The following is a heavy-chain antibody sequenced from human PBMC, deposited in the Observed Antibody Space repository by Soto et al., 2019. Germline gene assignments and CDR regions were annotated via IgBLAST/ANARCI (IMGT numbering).Heavy chain of an antibody. D-gene: IGHD2-15*01. CDR2: IYYSGST. CDR3: ARVARGLYYFDY. V-gene: IGHV4-59*08. J-gene: IGHJ4*02. CDR1: GGSISSYY. Sequence: SETLSLTCTVSGGSISSYYWSWIRQPPGKGLEWIGYIYYSGSTNYNPSLKSRVTISVDTSKNQFSLKLSSVTAADTAVYYCARVARGLYYFDYWGQGTLVTVSS.